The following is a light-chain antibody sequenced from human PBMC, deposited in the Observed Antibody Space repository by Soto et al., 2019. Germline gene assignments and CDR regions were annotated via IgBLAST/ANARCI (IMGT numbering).Light chain of an antibody. CDR3: LQYHNLWA. CDR2: RAS. CDR1: QNIYYN. J-gene: IGKJ1*01. Sequence: VMTQSPATLSVYQGESATLSCRASQNIYYNVAWYQHRPGQAPRLLIYRASTRATGVPARFSGSGSGTEFTLTFISLQSEDFTVDSCLQYHNLWAFGQGTMVDIK. V-gene: IGKV3-15*01.